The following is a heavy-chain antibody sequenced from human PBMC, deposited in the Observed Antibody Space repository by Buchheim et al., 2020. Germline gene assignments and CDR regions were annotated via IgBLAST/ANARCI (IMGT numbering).Heavy chain of an antibody. V-gene: IGHV3-48*03. Sequence: EVQLVESGGGLVQPGGSLRLSCAASGFTFSSYEMNWVRQAPGKGLEWVSYISSSGSTIYYADSVKGRFTISRDNVQNSLDLQMNSLRAEDTAVYYCAANQYSSSWGWFDPWGQGTL. CDR2: ISSSGSTI. CDR1: GFTFSSYE. J-gene: IGHJ5*02. CDR3: AANQYSSSWGWFDP. D-gene: IGHD6-13*01.